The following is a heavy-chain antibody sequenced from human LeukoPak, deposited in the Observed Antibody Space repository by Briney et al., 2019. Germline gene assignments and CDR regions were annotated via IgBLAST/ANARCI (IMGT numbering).Heavy chain of an antibody. CDR1: GFTFSSYG. J-gene: IGHJ4*02. CDR2: ISYDGSNK. D-gene: IGHD4-23*01. V-gene: IGHV3-30*18. Sequence: GGSLRLSCAASGFTFSSYGMHWVRQAPGKGLEWVAVISYDGSNKYYADSVKGRFTISRDNSKNTLYLQMNSLRVEDTAVYYCAKEDDYGGNSEKIQSGYFDYWGQGTLVTVSS. CDR3: AKEDDYGGNSEKIQSGYFDY.